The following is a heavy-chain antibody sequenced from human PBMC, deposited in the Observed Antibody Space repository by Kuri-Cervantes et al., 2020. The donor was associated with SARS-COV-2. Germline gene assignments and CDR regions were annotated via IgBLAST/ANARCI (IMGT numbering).Heavy chain of an antibody. CDR1: GDSFDYRF. J-gene: IGHJ3*02. CDR2: ITPFNGNT. V-gene: IGHV1-45*01. D-gene: IGHD5-24*01. CDR3: ARSGPGAISREDGACDI. Sequence: SVKVSCKASGDSFDYRFLHWVRQAPGQTLEWLGWITPFNGNTNYAQRFQDRVTITRDRSMSTAYMELNSLRSDDTAMYYCARSGPGAISREDGACDIWGQGTMVTVSS.